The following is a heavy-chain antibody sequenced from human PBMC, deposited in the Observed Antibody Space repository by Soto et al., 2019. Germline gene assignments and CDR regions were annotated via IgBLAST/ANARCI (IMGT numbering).Heavy chain of an antibody. Sequence: LSLTCAVYGGSFSGYYWSWIRQPPGKGLEWIGEINHSGSTNYNPSLKSRVTISVDTSKNQFSLRLSSVTAADTAVYYCARGAGMVVVPAAMYDYWGQGTLVTVSS. CDR3: ARGAGMVVVPAAMYDY. CDR2: INHSGST. D-gene: IGHD2-2*01. CDR1: GGSFSGYY. V-gene: IGHV4-34*01. J-gene: IGHJ4*02.